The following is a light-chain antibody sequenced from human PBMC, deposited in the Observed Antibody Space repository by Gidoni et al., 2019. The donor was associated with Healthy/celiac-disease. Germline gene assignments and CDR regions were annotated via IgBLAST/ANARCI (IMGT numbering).Light chain of an antibody. J-gene: IGKJ4*01. CDR1: QSVLYSPNNKNY. Sequence: DIVMTQSPDSLAVSLGERATINCKSSQSVLYSPNNKNYLAWYQQKPGQPPKLLIYWASTRESGVPDRFSGSGSCTDYTLTIISLQAEDVAVYYCQQYYSTPLTFGGGTKVEIK. CDR2: WAS. V-gene: IGKV4-1*01. CDR3: QQYYSTPLT.